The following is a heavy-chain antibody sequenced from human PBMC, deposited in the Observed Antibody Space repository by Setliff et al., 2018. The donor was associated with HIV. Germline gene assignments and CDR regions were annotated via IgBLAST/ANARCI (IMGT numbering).Heavy chain of an antibody. D-gene: IGHD6-19*01. Sequence: SETLSLTCTVSDDSISNSIYYWGWIRQPPGKGLEWIGSIHHSGNTHYNPSLKSRVTISVDTSKNQYSLKLSSVTAADTAVYYCARVSGYSTGWYSLSPFQDAFDVWGQGTMVTVS. V-gene: IGHV4-39*01. CDR2: IHHSGNT. J-gene: IGHJ3*01. CDR3: ARVSGYSTGWYSLSPFQDAFDV. CDR1: DDSISNSIYY.